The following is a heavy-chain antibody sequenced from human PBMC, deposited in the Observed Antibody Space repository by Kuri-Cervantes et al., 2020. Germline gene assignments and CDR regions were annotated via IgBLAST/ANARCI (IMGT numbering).Heavy chain of an antibody. CDR2: ISWDGGST. J-gene: IGHJ4*02. CDR3: TTFEK. CDR1: GFTFDDYA. Sequence: GESLKISCAASGFTFDDYAMHWVRQAPGKGLEWVSLISWDGGSTYYADSVKGRFTISRDNAKNSVHLQMNSLRGEDTAVYYCTTFEKWGQGTLVTVSS. V-gene: IGHV3-43D*03. D-gene: IGHD1-14*01.